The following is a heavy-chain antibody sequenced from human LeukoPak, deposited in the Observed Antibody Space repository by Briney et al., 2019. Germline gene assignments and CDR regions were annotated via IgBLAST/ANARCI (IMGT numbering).Heavy chain of an antibody. Sequence: SSETLSLTCTASGGSLSSGSYYCSWSRQPPEKLVEWIEYTYYTGSTNYPPSLESRATMSVDTTKNHFSLKLGSVTAEAATEYYSAEDDASGPEDYWGQGTLVTVSS. J-gene: IGHJ4*02. D-gene: IGHD6-19*01. CDR1: GGSLSSGSYY. CDR3: AEDDASGPEDY. CDR2: TYYTGST. V-gene: IGHV4-61*03.